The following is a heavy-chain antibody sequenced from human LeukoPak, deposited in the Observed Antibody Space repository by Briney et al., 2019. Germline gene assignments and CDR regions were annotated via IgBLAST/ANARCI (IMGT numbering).Heavy chain of an antibody. V-gene: IGHV3-48*02. D-gene: IGHD6-13*01. CDR1: GFTFSSYS. CDR2: ISSSSSTI. CDR3: ARGLGRYSSSWYVFDY. Sequence: PGGSLRLSCAASGFTFSSYSMNWVRQAPGKGLEWVSYISSSSSTIYYADSVKGRFTISRDNAKNSLYLQMNSLRDEDTAVYYCARGLGRYSSSWYVFDYWGQGTLVTVSS. J-gene: IGHJ4*02.